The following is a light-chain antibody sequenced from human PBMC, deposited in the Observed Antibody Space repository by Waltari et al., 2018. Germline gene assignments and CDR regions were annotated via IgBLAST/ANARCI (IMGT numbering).Light chain of an antibody. Sequence: SYDLTQPPSVSVSPGQTASITCSGDKLGQKYVFWYRQKTGQSPVLVMYEDNRRPSGIPERVSGSNSGNTATLTISETQVMDDAYYYCQGWDSSTDVVFGGGTKLTVL. J-gene: IGLJ2*01. CDR1: KLGQKY. CDR2: EDN. CDR3: QGWDSSTDVV. V-gene: IGLV3-1*01.